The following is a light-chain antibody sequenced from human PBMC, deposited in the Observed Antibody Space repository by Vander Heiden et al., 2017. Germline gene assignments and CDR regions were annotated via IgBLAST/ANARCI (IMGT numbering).Light chain of an antibody. CDR1: RSINNY. CDR2: DAS. Sequence: EIVLTQSPSTLSLSPGERATLSCRASRSINNYLAWYQQKPGQAPRLLIYDASNRATGIPARFSGSGSGTDFSLTISSLEPEDFAGYYCQQRYNWPPVTFGHGTKEDIK. V-gene: IGKV3-11*01. J-gene: IGKJ3*01. CDR3: QQRYNWPPVT.